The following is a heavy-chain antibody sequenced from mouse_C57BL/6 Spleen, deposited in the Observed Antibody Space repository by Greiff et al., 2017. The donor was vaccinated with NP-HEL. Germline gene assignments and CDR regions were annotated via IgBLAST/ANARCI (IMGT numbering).Heavy chain of an antibody. Sequence: QVQLKESGAELARPGASVKLSCKASGYTFTSYGISWVKQRTGQGLEWIGEIYPRSGNTYYNEKFKGKATLTADKSSSTAYMELRSLTSEDSAVYFCARYYYGSSQYFDYWGQGTTLTVSS. CDR3: ARYYYGSSQYFDY. D-gene: IGHD1-1*01. CDR2: IYPRSGNT. CDR1: GYTFTSYG. V-gene: IGHV1-81*01. J-gene: IGHJ2*01.